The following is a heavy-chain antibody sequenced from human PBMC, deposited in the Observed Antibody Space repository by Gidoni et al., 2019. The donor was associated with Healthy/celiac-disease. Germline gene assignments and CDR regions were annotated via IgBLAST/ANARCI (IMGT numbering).Heavy chain of an antibody. CDR1: GGSISSSSYY. CDR2: IDYSGSP. Sequence: QLPLQESGPGLVKPAETLSLTCTVPGGSISSSSYYWGWIPQPPGKGLEWIGSIDYSGSPYYNPSLKSRVTISVDTSKNQFSLKLSSVTAVDTAVYYCARHITMIVVGMNWFDPWGQGTLVTVSS. D-gene: IGHD3-22*01. J-gene: IGHJ5*02. CDR3: ARHITMIVVGMNWFDP. V-gene: IGHV4-39*01.